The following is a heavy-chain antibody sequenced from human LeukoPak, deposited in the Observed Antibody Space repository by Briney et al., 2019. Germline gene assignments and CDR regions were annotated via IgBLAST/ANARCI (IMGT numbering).Heavy chain of an antibody. D-gene: IGHD2-21*02. CDR2: ITGSGGST. Sequence: GGSLRLSCAASGFTFSSYAMSWVRQAPGKGLEWVSGITGSGGSTYYADSVKGRFTISRDNSKNTLYLQMNSLRAEDTAVYYRAKDTASSWWYFDLWGRGTLVTVSS. CDR3: AKDTASSWWYFDL. J-gene: IGHJ2*01. CDR1: GFTFSSYA. V-gene: IGHV3-23*01.